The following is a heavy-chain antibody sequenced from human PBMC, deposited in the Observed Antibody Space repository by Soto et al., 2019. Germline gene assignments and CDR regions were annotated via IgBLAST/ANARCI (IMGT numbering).Heavy chain of an antibody. D-gene: IGHD3-10*01. Sequence: SETLSLTCTVSGGSISSGDYYWSWIRQPPGKGLEWIGYIYYSGSTYYNPSLKSRVTISVDTSKNQFSLKLSSVTAADTAVYYCARGEFPFAATNWFDPWGQGTLVTVSS. J-gene: IGHJ5*02. V-gene: IGHV4-30-4*01. CDR2: IYYSGST. CDR1: GGSISSGDYY. CDR3: ARGEFPFAATNWFDP.